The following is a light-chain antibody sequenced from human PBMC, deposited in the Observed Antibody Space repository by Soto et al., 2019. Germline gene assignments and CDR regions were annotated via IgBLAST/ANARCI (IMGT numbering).Light chain of an antibody. Sequence: QSVLTQPASVSGSPGQWITISCTGTSSDAGGYNYVSWYQQHPGKAPKLMIYDVSNRPSGVSNRFSGSKSVNTASLTISGLQAEDEADYYCSSYTSSSTYVFGTGTKVTVL. CDR1: SSDAGGYNY. V-gene: IGLV2-14*01. CDR2: DVS. CDR3: SSYTSSSTYV. J-gene: IGLJ1*01.